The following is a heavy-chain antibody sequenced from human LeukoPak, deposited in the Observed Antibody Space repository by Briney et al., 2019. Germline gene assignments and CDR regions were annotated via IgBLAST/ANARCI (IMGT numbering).Heavy chain of an antibody. D-gene: IGHD1-1*01. J-gene: IGHJ5*02. CDR2: IYYSGST. CDR1: GGSISSYY. Sequence: SETLSLTCTVSGGSISSYYWSWIRQPPGKGLEWIGYIYYSGSTNYNPSLKSRVTITVDTSKNQFSLKLSSVTAADTAVYYCARRLNWNDVTWFDPWGQGTLVTVSS. CDR3: ARRLNWNDVTWFDP. V-gene: IGHV4-59*08.